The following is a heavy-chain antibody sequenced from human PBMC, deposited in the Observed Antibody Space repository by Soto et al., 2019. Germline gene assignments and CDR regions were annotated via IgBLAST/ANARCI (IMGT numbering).Heavy chain of an antibody. CDR3: ARDLITIFGVVIIYYYGMDV. V-gene: IGHV3-7*01. D-gene: IGHD3-3*01. J-gene: IGHJ6*02. Sequence: VGSLRLSCAASGFTFSSYWMSWVRQAPGKGLEWVANIKQDGSEKYYVDSVKGRFTISRGNAKNSLYLQMNSLRAEDTAVYYCARDLITIFGVVIIYYYGMDVWGQGTTVTVSS. CDR2: IKQDGSEK. CDR1: GFTFSSYW.